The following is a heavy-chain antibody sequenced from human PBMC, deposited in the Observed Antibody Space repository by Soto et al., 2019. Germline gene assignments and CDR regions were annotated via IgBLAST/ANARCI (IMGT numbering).Heavy chain of an antibody. D-gene: IGHD3-3*01. Sequence: PGESLKISCKGSGYSFTSYWIGWVRQMPGKGLGWMGIIYPGDSDTRYSPSFQGQVTISADKSISTAYLQWSSLKASDTAMYYCARHGGVRDFWSGSYYYGMDVCGQGTTVTVYS. J-gene: IGHJ6*02. CDR2: IYPGDSDT. CDR1: GYSFTSYW. V-gene: IGHV5-51*01. CDR3: ARHGGVRDFWSGSYYYGMDV.